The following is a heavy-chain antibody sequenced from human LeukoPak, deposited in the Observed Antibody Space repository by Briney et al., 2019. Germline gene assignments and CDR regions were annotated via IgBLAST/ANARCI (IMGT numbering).Heavy chain of an antibody. J-gene: IGHJ4*02. D-gene: IGHD3-10*01. CDR1: GFTFSDVW. Sequence: GGSLRLPCTVSGFTFSDVWMHWVRRAPGKGLVWVSRIRGDGDDTNYADSVKGRFTISRDNAQNTLYLQMNSLRAEDTAVYYCASDRVLGSGSLDNWGQGTLVTVSS. CDR3: ASDRVLGSGSLDN. V-gene: IGHV3-74*01. CDR2: IRGDGDDT.